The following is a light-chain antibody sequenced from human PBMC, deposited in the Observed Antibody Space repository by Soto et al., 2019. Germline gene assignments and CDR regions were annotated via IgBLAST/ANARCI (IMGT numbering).Light chain of an antibody. CDR3: QQYGSSRT. V-gene: IGKV3-20*01. J-gene: IGKJ1*01. CDR1: KSLSSSY. Sequence: EIALTQSPGTLSLSPGERATLSCRASKSLSSSYIAWYQQKPGQAPRLLIFGASSRATGIPDRFSGSGSGTDFTLTISRLEPEDFAVYYCQQYGSSRTFGQGTKVEIK. CDR2: GAS.